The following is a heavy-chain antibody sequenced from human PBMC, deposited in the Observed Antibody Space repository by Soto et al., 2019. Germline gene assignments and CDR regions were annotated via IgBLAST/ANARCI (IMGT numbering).Heavy chain of an antibody. J-gene: IGHJ5*02. V-gene: IGHV4-31*03. CDR1: GASISSGGYY. CDR2: IYSSGSP. Sequence: PSETLSLTCTVSGASISSGGYYWSWIRQHPGKGLQWIGHIYSSGSPYYNPSLTSRVTISVDTSKNRFSLNLTSLTAADTAVYYCARGDWFHPWGQGTLVTVSS. CDR3: ARGDWFHP.